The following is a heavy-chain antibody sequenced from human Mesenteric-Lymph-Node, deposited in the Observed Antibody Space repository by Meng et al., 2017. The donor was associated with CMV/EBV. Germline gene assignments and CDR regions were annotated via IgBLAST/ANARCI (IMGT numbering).Heavy chain of an antibody. V-gene: IGHV3-23*01. J-gene: IGHJ4*02. CDR1: GFRFSNYA. CDR3: AKFKDIVLMVYEVDFDY. D-gene: IGHD2-8*01. Sequence: GGSLRLSCAASGFRFSNYAMNWVRQAPGKGLEWVSAISDSGAGTYYADSVKGRFTISRDNSKNTLYLQMNSLRAEDTAVYYCAKFKDIVLMVYEVDFDYWGQGTLVTVSS. CDR2: ISDSGAGT.